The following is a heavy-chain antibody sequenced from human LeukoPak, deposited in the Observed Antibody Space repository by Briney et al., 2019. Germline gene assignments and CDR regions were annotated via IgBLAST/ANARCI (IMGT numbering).Heavy chain of an antibody. V-gene: IGHV3-23*01. D-gene: IGHD2-15*01. CDR2: ISGSGGST. Sequence: GGSLRLSCAVSGFTFSSYAMSWVRQAPGEGLEWVSAISGSGGSTYYADSVKGRFTISRDNSKNTLYLQMNSLRVEDTAVYYCAGDIVVVVAAPYLDYWGQGTLVTVSS. J-gene: IGHJ4*02. CDR1: GFTFSSYA. CDR3: AGDIVVVVAAPYLDY.